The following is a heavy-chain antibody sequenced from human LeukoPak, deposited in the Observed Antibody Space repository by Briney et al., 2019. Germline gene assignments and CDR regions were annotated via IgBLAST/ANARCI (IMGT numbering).Heavy chain of an antibody. CDR1: GFTFSSYA. V-gene: IGHV3-23*01. CDR3: ARPLLPTMIVVVFDY. J-gene: IGHJ4*02. CDR2: ISSSGGST. D-gene: IGHD3-22*01. Sequence: GGSLRLSCAASGFTFSSYAMSWVRQAPGKGLEWVSAISSSGGSTYYADSMKGRFTISRDNSKNTLYLQMNSLRAEDTAVYYCARPLLPTMIVVVFDYWGQGTLVTVSS.